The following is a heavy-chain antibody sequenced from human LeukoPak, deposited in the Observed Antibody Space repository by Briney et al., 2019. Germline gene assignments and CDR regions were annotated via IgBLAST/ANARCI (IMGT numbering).Heavy chain of an antibody. CDR1: DGSLTTGGHY. CDR3: ARRVGKHPTYYFDF. Sequence: SETLSLTCTVSDGSLTTGGHYWSWIRQHPGKGLEWIGYISYIGSTNYNLSLKSRITMSVDTSKNQFSLKLNSMTAADTAMYYCARRVGKHPTYYFDFWGQGTPVTVSS. V-gene: IGHV4-31*03. J-gene: IGHJ4*02. D-gene: IGHD1-1*01. CDR2: ISYIGST.